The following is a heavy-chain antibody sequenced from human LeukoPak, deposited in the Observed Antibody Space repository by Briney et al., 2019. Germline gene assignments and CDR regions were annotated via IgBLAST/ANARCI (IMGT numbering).Heavy chain of an antibody. CDR3: ARDNYAGANWFDP. J-gene: IGHJ5*02. CDR2: IIPIFGTA. CDR1: GGTFSSYA. V-gene: IGHV1-69*05. D-gene: IGHD1-7*01. Sequence: SVKVSCKASGGTFSSYAISWVRQAPGQGLEWMGGIIPIFGTANYAQKFQGRVTITTDESTSTAYMELSSLRSEDTAVYYCARDNYAGANWFDPRGQGTLVTVSS.